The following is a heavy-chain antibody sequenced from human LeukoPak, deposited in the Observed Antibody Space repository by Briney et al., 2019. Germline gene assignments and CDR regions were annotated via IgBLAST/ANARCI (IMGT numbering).Heavy chain of an antibody. Sequence: GGSLRLSCAASGVTFSSYAMSWVRQAPGKGLEWVSVISGSGASTYYADSVKGRFTISRDNSKNTLYLQMNSLRAEDTAVYYCAKDLSRLSGATMPFDYWGQGTLVTVSS. CDR1: GVTFSSYA. J-gene: IGHJ4*02. CDR2: ISGSGAST. CDR3: AKDLSRLSGATMPFDY. V-gene: IGHV3-23*01. D-gene: IGHD1-26*01.